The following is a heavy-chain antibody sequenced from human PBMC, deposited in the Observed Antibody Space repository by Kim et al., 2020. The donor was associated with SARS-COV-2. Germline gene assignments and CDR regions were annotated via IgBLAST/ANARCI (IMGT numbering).Heavy chain of an antibody. J-gene: IGHJ4*02. V-gene: IGHV3-23*01. CDR3: AKGARGGRLWVYPQDTALSY. Sequence: GGSLRLSCAASGFTFSSYAMSWVRQAPGKGLEWVSAISGSGGSTYYADSVKGRFTISRDNSKNTLYLQMNSLRAEDTAVYYCAKGARGGRLWVYPQDTALSYWGQGTLVTVSS. CDR1: GFTFSSYA. CDR2: ISGSGGST. D-gene: IGHD5-18*01.